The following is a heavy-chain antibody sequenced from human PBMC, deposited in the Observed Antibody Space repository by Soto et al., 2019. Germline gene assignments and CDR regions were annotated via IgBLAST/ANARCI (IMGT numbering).Heavy chain of an antibody. CDR2: IYYSGST. D-gene: IGHD3-16*02. CDR3: ARAIYDYIWESYRFFDY. V-gene: IGHV4-31*03. Sequence: PSETLSLTCTVSGGSISSGGYYWSWIRQHPGKGLEWIGYIYYSGSTYYNPSLKSRVTISVDTSKNQFSLKLSSVTAADTAVYYCARAIYDYIWESYRFFDYWGQGTLVTVSS. J-gene: IGHJ4*02. CDR1: GGSISSGGYY.